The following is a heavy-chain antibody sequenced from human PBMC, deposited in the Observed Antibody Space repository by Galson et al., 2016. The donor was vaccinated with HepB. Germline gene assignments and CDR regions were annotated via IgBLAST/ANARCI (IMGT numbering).Heavy chain of an antibody. CDR1: GFTFSDYW. J-gene: IGHJ4*02. CDR3: SSAAYHYGSNGYYFAY. V-gene: IGHV3-7*05. CDR2: IKQDGSEK. Sequence: SLRLSCAASGFTFSDYWVAWVRQTPGEGLEWVANIKQDGSEKYYVDSVKGRFTISRDNAKNSLYLQMNSLRPEDTAVYYCSSAAYHYGSNGYYFAYWGQGTLVTVPS. D-gene: IGHD3-22*01.